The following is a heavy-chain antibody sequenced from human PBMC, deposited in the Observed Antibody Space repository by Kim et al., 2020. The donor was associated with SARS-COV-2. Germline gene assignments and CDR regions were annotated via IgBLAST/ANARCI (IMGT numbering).Heavy chain of an antibody. CDR3: ARVVGATKINLIDY. Sequence: ASVKVSCKASGYTFTSYGISWVRQAPGQGLEWMGWISAYNGNTNYAQKLQGRVTMTTDTSTSTAYMELRSLRSDDTAVYYCARVVGATKINLIDYWGQGTLVTVSS. CDR2: ISAYNGNT. V-gene: IGHV1-18*01. J-gene: IGHJ4*02. CDR1: GYTFTSYG. D-gene: IGHD1-26*01.